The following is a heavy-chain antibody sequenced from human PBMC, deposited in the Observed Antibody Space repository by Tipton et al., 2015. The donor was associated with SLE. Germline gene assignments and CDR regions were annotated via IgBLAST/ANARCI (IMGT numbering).Heavy chain of an antibody. Sequence: TLSLTCTVSGGSISSYYWSWIRQPPGRGLEWIGYIYYSGSTNCNPSLKSRVTISVDTSKNQVSLKLGSVTAADTAVYYCARAEGSWDAFDIWGQGTMGTVSS. CDR3: ARAEGSWDAFDI. CDR1: GGSISSYY. CDR2: IYYSGST. V-gene: IGHV4-59*01. J-gene: IGHJ3*02. D-gene: IGHD2-15*01.